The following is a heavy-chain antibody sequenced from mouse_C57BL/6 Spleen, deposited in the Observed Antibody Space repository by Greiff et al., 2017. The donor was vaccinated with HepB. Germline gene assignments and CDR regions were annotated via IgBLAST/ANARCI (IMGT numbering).Heavy chain of an antibody. Sequence: VQLQQSGAELVRPGASVKLSCTASGFNIKDYYMHWVKQRPEQGLEWIGRIDPEDGDTEYDPKFQGKATMTADTSSNTAYLQLSSLTSEDTAVYYCTTGLGYERGFAYWGQGTLVTVSA. J-gene: IGHJ3*01. D-gene: IGHD2-2*01. CDR3: TTGLGYERGFAY. CDR1: GFNIKDYY. V-gene: IGHV14-1*01. CDR2: IDPEDGDT.